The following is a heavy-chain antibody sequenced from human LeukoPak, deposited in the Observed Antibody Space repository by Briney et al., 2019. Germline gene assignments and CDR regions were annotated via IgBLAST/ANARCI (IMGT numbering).Heavy chain of an antibody. CDR1: GFTFDDYA. CDR3: ARAYQLVVADY. Sequence: GGSLRLSCAASGFTFDDYAMHWVRQAPGRGLEWVSGISWNGGSLGYADSVKGRFTISRDNAKNSLYLQMNSLRAEDTAVYYCARAYQLVVADYWGQGTLVTVSS. D-gene: IGHD2-15*01. V-gene: IGHV3-9*01. J-gene: IGHJ4*02. CDR2: ISWNGGSL.